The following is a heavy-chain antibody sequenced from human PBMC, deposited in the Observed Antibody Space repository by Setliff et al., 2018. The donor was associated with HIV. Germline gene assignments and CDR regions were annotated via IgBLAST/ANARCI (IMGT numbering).Heavy chain of an antibody. CDR3: VRDPPLITYGPDHPFDI. CDR2: IYHGGTT. V-gene: IGHV4-38-2*02. Sequence: ASETLSLTCAVSGYSISSGYYWGWIRQPPGKGLEWIGSIYHGGTTYYNPSLRSRVTISEGTSKNQFSLTLTSVTAADTAVYYCVRDPPLITYGPDHPFDIWGQGTMVTVSS. D-gene: IGHD3-10*01. CDR1: GYSISSGYY. J-gene: IGHJ3*02.